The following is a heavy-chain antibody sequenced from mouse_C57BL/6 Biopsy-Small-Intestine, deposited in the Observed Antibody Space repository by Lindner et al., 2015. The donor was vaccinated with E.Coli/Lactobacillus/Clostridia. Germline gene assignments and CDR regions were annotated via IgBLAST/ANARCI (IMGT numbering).Heavy chain of an antibody. CDR3: ARYPFYYTNYGGYAMDY. V-gene: IGHV1-81*01. CDR1: GYTFTSYG. Sequence: VQLQESGAELARPGASVKLSCKASGYTFTSYGISWVKQRTGQGLEWIGEIYPRSGNTYYNEKFKGKATLTADKSSSTAYMELRSLTSEDSAVYFCARYPFYYTNYGGYAMDYWGQGTSVTVPS. J-gene: IGHJ4*01. D-gene: IGHD2-5*01. CDR2: IYPRSGNT.